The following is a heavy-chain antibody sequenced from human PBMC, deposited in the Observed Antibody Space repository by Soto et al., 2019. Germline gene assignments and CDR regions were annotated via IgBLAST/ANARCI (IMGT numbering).Heavy chain of an antibody. J-gene: IGHJ6*03. CDR1: GYTFTSYD. V-gene: IGHV1-8*01. Sequence: QVQLVQSGAEVKKPGASVKVSCKASGYTFTSYDINWVRQATGQGLEWMGWMNPNSGNTGYAQKLQGRVTIPRNTSISTAYMELSSLRSEDTAVYYCARGRYDYYYMDVWGKGTTVTVSS. D-gene: IGHD3-16*02. CDR3: ARGRYDYYYMDV. CDR2: MNPNSGNT.